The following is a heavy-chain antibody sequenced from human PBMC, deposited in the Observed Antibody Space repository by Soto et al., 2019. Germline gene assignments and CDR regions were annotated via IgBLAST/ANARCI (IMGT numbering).Heavy chain of an antibody. D-gene: IGHD2-15*01. V-gene: IGHV3-30*18. CDR1: GFTFSSYG. Sequence: QVQLVESGGGVVQPGRSLRLSCAASGFTFSSYGMHWVRQAPGKGLEWVALIPYDGGKKYYADSVKGRFTISRDNSKSTLYLQMNSRRDEDAAVYYCANVVAYCSGGVCSEQYYYYYGMDVWGQGTTVTVSS. CDR3: ANVVAYCSGGVCSEQYYYYYGMDV. J-gene: IGHJ6*02. CDR2: IPYDGGKK.